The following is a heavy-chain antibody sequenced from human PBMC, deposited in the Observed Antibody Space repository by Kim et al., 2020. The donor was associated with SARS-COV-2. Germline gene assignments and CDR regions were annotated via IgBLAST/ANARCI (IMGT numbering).Heavy chain of an antibody. CDR3: AREEKDAFDI. J-gene: IGHJ3*02. Sequence: STTYNPSLKSRVTISVDKSKNQFSLKLSSVTAADTAVYYCAREEKDAFDIWGQGTMVTVSS. CDR2: ST. V-gene: IGHV4-4*02.